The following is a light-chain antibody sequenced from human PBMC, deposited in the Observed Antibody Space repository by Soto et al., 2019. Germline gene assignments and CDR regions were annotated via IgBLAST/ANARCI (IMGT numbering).Light chain of an antibody. CDR3: CSYAGTTTWV. J-gene: IGLJ3*02. CDR2: EVT. Sequence: QSALTQPASVPGSPGQSITISCTGTSSDVGGYNYVSWYQQHPGKAPKLIIYEVTNRPSGVSSRFSASKSGNTASLTISGVQAEDEADYYCCSYAGTTTWVFGGGTKLTVL. CDR1: SSDVGGYNY. V-gene: IGLV2-23*02.